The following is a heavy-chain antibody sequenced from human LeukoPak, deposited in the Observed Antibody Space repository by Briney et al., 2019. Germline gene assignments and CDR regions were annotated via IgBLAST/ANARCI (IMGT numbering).Heavy chain of an antibody. CDR3: ATVRFSYYDFWSGYWRFDY. CDR2: FDPEDGET. V-gene: IGHV1-24*01. Sequence: AASVKVSCKVSGYTLTELSMHWVRQAPGKGLEWMGGFDPEDGETIYAQKFQGRVTMTEDTSTDTAYMELSSLRSEDTAVYYCATVRFSYYDFWSGYWRFDYWGQGTLVTVSS. D-gene: IGHD3-3*01. CDR1: GYTLTELS. J-gene: IGHJ4*02.